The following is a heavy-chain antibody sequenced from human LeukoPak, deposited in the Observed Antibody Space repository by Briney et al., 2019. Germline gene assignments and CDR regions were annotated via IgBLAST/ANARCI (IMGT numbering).Heavy chain of an antibody. CDR3: AKDINYDSSGYYRD. V-gene: IGHV3-33*03. CDR2: IWYDGSNK. D-gene: IGHD3-22*01. J-gene: IGHJ4*02. Sequence: GGSLRLSCAASGFTFSSYGMHWVRQAPGKGLEWVAVIWYDGSNKYYADSVKGRFTISRDNAKNSLYLQMNSLRAEDTALYYCAKDINYDSSGYYRDWGQGTLVTVSS. CDR1: GFTFSSYG.